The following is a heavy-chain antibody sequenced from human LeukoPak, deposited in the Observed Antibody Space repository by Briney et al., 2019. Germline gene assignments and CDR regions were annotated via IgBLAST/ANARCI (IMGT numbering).Heavy chain of an antibody. J-gene: IGHJ4*02. D-gene: IGHD3-22*01. Sequence: GGSLRLSCTASGFTFRSYALSWVRQAPGKGLEWVSATTGSGDKLFYADSVKGRFTISRDNSKNTLYLQMNSLRAEDTAVYYCANPDYYDSSGYFHNENYWGQGTLVTVSS. CDR2: TTGSGDKL. V-gene: IGHV3-23*01. CDR1: GFTFRSYA. CDR3: ANPDYYDSSGYFHNENY.